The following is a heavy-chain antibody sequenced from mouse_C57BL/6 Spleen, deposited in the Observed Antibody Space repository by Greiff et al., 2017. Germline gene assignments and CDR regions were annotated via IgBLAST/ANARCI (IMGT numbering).Heavy chain of an antibody. CDR3: ARTYYGSSPWYFDV. CDR2: IDPEDGEP. V-gene: IGHV14-2*01. D-gene: IGHD1-1*01. Sequence: EVQLQQSGAELLKPGASVKLSSPASGFTLKDYYMHWVKQRPKRALAWIGRIDPEDGEPKDAPKFQGKATRTADTSSNTAYLQLSSLTSEDTAVYYCARTYYGSSPWYFDVWGTGTTVTVSS. J-gene: IGHJ1*03. CDR1: GFTLKDYY.